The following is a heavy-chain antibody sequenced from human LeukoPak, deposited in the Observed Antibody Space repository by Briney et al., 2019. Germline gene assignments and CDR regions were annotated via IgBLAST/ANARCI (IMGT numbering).Heavy chain of an antibody. CDR1: GFTFSSNA. J-gene: IGHJ4*02. D-gene: IGHD2-8*02. Sequence: PGRSLRLSCAASGFTFSSNAMHWVRQTPGKGLEWVAVISYDGNTKYYADSVKGRFTISRDNSENTLYLQVNSLRADDTALCYCARDFLPGAPDFFDYWGQGTLVTVSS. CDR2: ISYDGNTK. V-gene: IGHV3-30-3*01. CDR3: ARDFLPGAPDFFDY.